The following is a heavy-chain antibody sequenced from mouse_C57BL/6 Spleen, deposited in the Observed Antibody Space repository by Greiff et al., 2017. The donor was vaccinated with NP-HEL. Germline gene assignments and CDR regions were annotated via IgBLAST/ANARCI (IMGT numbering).Heavy chain of an antibody. J-gene: IGHJ3*01. CDR2: FYPGSGSI. D-gene: IGHD1-1*01. CDR3: ARHEDALGYGSRAWFAY. Sequence: VQLQQSGAELVKPGASVKLSCKASGYTFTEYTIHWVKQRSGQGLEWIGWFYPGSGSIKYNEKFKDKATLTADKSSSTVYMELSRLTSEDSAVYFCARHEDALGYGSRAWFAYWGQGTLVTVSA. CDR1: GYTFTEYT. V-gene: IGHV1-62-2*01.